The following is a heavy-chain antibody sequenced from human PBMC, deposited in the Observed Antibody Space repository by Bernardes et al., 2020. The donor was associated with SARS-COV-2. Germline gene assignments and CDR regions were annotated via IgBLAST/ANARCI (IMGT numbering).Heavy chain of an antibody. Sequence: GGSLRLSCAASGFTFSSYGMHWVRQAPGKGLEWVAVIWYDGSNKYYADSVKGRFTISRDNSKNTLYLQMNSLRAEDTAVYYCARDFYYDFWSGYSYYYGMDVWGQGTTVTVSS. CDR1: GFTFSSYG. V-gene: IGHV3-33*01. CDR3: ARDFYYDFWSGYSYYYGMDV. D-gene: IGHD3-3*01. CDR2: IWYDGSNK. J-gene: IGHJ6*02.